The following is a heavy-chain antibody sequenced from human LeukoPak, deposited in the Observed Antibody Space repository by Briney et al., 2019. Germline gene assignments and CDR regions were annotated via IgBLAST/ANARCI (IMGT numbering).Heavy chain of an antibody. CDR2: ISGTGDNT. V-gene: IGHV3-23*01. J-gene: IGHJ3*02. CDR3: ARESAWAFDI. CDR1: GFTFSGFA. Sequence: GSLRLSCAASGFTFSGFAMSWVRRPPGKGLEWVSGISGTGDNTLYADSVKGRFTISRDNSKNSLYLQMNSLRAEDTAVYYCARESAWAFDIWGQGTMVTVSS.